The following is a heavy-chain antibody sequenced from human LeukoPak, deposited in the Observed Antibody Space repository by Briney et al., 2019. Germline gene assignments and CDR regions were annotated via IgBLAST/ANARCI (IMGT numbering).Heavy chain of an antibody. CDR1: GFTFDDYT. CDR2: ISWNSGSI. V-gene: IGHV3-9*01. Sequence: GGSLRLSCAASGFTFDDYTMHWVRQAPGKGLEWVSGISWNSGSIGYADSVKGRFTISRDNAKNSLYLQMNTLRAEDTAVYCCATAPRGIVLAGRDYWGQGTLVTVSS. J-gene: IGHJ4*02. CDR3: ATAPRGIVLAGRDY. D-gene: IGHD2-2*01.